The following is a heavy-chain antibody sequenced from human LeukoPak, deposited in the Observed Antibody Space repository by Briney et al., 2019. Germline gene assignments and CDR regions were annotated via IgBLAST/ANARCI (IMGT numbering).Heavy chain of an antibody. CDR1: GFTFSNYA. V-gene: IGHV3-23*01. D-gene: IGHD3-10*01. CDR2: ISGSGGSA. Sequence: GGSLRLSCAASGFTFSNYAMNWVRQAPGKGLEWVPGISGSGGSAYYADSVKGRFTISRDNSKNTLYLQMNSLRAEDTAVYYCAKVLSTNYGSGTFFDWFDPWGQGTLVTVSS. CDR3: AKVLSTNYGSGTFFDWFDP. J-gene: IGHJ5*02.